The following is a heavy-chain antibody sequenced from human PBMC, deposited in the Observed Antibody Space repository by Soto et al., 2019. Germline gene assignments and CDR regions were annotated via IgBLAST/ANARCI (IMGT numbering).Heavy chain of an antibody. D-gene: IGHD2-2*01. CDR2: IYHNGAT. CDR3: ARDDPDTAAMVLQT. V-gene: IGHV4-59*01. Sequence: SETLSLTCSISGGFIGTYHWMWIRQPPGKGLEWIGYIYHNGATLTNPSLESRVAMSVDTSKNQISLRLTSVTAADTAVYYCARDDPDTAAMVLQTWGQGALVPSPQ. CDR1: GGFIGTYH. J-gene: IGHJ4*01.